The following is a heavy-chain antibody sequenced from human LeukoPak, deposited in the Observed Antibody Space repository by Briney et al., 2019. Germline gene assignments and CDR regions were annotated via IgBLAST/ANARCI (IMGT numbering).Heavy chain of an antibody. D-gene: IGHD2-2*01. Sequence: SETLSLTCTVSGGSISSGDYYWSWIRQPPGKGLEWIGYIYYSGSTYYNPSLKSRVTISVDTSKNQFSLKLSSVTAADTAVYYCARALYRSKGWFDPWGQGTLVTVSS. CDR1: GGSISSGDYY. CDR2: IYYSGST. CDR3: ARALYRSKGWFDP. J-gene: IGHJ5*02. V-gene: IGHV4-30-4*01.